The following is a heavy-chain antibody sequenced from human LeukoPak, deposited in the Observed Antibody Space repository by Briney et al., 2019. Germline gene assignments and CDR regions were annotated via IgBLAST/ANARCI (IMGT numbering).Heavy chain of an antibody. J-gene: IGHJ4*02. CDR2: MWYDGSRE. Sequence: QPGGSLRLSCAASGFILSTHGMHWVRQAPGKGLEWVADMWYDGSREDYADSVKGRFTISRDMSKNTLNLQMNSLRVEDTAMFYCARDLSFGSLDFRGQGTLVTVSS. V-gene: IGHV3-33*01. CDR3: ARDLSFGSLDF. CDR1: GFILSTHG. D-gene: IGHD1-26*01.